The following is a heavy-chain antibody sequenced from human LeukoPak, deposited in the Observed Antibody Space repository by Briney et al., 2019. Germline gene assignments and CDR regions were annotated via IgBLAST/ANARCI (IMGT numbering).Heavy chain of an antibody. D-gene: IGHD2-2*01. CDR3: ARDSYCSRTSCYGRSYYFDY. Sequence: PSQTLSLTCTVSGGSISSGSYYWSWIRQPAGKGLEWIVRIYTSGSTNYNPSLKSRLTISVDTSKNQFSLQLTSVTAADTAVYYCARDSYCSRTSCYGRSYYFDYWGQGTLVTVSS. J-gene: IGHJ4*02. CDR2: IYTSGST. CDR1: GGSISSGSYY. V-gene: IGHV4-61*02.